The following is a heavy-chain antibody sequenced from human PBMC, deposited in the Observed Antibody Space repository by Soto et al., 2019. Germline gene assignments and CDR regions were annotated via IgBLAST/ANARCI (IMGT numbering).Heavy chain of an antibody. D-gene: IGHD3-10*01. CDR1: GFTFSNYA. CDR3: AKEGHRSYYYGSGTYYKWTYDY. J-gene: IGHJ4*02. Sequence: GGSLRLSCAASGFTFSNYAMNWVRQAPGKGLEWVSSIGDSGASTYYADSVEGRFTISRDNSKDTLYLQMNSLRAGDTAVYYCAKEGHRSYYYGSGTYYKWTYDYWGQGTLVTVS. CDR2: IGDSGAST. V-gene: IGHV3-23*01.